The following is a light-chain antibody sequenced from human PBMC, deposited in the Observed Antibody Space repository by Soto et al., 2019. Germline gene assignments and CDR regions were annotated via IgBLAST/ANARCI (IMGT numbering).Light chain of an antibody. CDR2: WAS. Sequence: DIVMTQSPDSLAVSLGERATINCKSSQSVLYSSSNDNYLVWYQQKSGQPPKLLIYWASTRESGVPDRFSGSGSGTDFTLTISSLQAEDVAVYYCQQYYNTPFTFGPGTKVDIK. CDR3: QQYYNTPFT. CDR1: QSVLYSSSNDNY. V-gene: IGKV4-1*01. J-gene: IGKJ3*01.